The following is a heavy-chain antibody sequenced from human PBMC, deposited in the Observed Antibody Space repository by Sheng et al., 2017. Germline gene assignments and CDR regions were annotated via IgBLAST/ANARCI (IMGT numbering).Heavy chain of an antibody. V-gene: IGHV4-39*07. D-gene: IGHD6-13*01. CDR2: IYYSGST. J-gene: IGHJ4*02. Sequence: QLQLQESGPGLVKPSETLSLTCTVSGGSISSSSTTGRDPPAPREGAWSGLGRIYYSGSTYYNPSLKSRFTISVDTSKNQFSLKLSSVTAADTAVYYCGREVSGAGPDYWGQGTLVTVSS. CDR3: GREVSGAGPDY. CDR1: GGSISSSSTT.